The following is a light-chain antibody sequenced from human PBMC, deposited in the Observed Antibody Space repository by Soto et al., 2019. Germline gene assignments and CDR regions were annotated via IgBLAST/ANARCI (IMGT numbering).Light chain of an antibody. V-gene: IGKV3-15*01. CDR2: GAS. CDR3: QQRVT. Sequence: DIVMTQFPATLSVSPRERTTLSCRASQSLNTKLAWYQTKPGQAPRLLIYGASTRATGIPARFSVSWSGTDFTLTISNQEPEDFAVYYCQQRVTFGEGTKVDIK. CDR1: QSLNTK. J-gene: IGKJ4*01.